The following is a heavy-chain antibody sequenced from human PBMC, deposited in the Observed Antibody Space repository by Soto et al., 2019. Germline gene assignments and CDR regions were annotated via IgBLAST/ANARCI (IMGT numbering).Heavy chain of an antibody. D-gene: IGHD2-2*01. J-gene: IGHJ4*02. CDR2: ISLYSDGT. Sequence: QVQLVQSGGEVKRPGASVKVSCKTSGYTFSNYGITWVRQAPGQPLEWLGWISLYSDGTNYAQKFQGRVSMTTDTSTTTAYMELRSLRSDDTAVYYCARVVPAGNSPFDQWGQGTLVTASS. CDR3: ARVVPAGNSPFDQ. V-gene: IGHV1-18*01. CDR1: GYTFSNYG.